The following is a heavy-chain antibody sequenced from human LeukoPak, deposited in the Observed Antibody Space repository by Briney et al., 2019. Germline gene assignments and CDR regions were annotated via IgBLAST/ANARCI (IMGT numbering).Heavy chain of an antibody. D-gene: IGHD2-2*01. Sequence: PSETLSLTCTVSGGSISSGSYYWSWIRQPAGKGLEWIGRIYTSGSTNYNPSLKSRVTISVDTSKNQFSLKLSSVTAADTAVYYCARGVVVPAAMGTVWFDPWGQGTLVTVSS. J-gene: IGHJ5*02. V-gene: IGHV4-61*02. CDR3: ARGVVVPAAMGTVWFDP. CDR2: IYTSGST. CDR1: GGSISSGSYY.